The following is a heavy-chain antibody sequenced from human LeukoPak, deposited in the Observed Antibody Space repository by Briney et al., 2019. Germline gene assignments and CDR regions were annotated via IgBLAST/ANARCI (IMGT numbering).Heavy chain of an antibody. CDR3: ARLNDYWYYFDY. Sequence: SQTLSLTCAVSGGALSSGGYSWIWIPQPPGKGLEWIGYIYHSGSIYYNPSLKSRVTISVDRSKNQLSLKLSSVTAADTSVYYCARLNDYWYYFDYWGQGTLVTVSS. CDR1: GGALSSGGYS. J-gene: IGHJ4*02. V-gene: IGHV4-30-2*01. D-gene: IGHD2-8*02. CDR2: IYHSGSI.